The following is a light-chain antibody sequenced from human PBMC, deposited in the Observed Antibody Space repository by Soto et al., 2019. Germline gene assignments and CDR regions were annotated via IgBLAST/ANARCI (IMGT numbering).Light chain of an antibody. CDR1: RNFSIY. J-gene: IGKJ5*01. Sequence: EIPLTQSPSSLAASVGDRLTLTCLASRNFSIYLNWYQHKPGKGPNLLMYAASTLQSGVPSRFSGGESGTEYTLTISSLQPEDSATYYCQQLYIFPLTFGQGTRLEIK. V-gene: IGKV1-9*01. CDR3: QQLYIFPLT. CDR2: AAS.